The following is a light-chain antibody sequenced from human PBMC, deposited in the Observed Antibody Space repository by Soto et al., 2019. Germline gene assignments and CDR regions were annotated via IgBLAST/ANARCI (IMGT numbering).Light chain of an antibody. CDR1: QRISSF. V-gene: IGKV3-11*01. CDR2: DAS. CDR3: QQRSTGT. Sequence: EIVLTQSPATLSLSLGERATLSCRASQRISSFLAWYQQKPGQAPRLLIYDASNRATGVPGRFSGSGSGTDFTLTISSLEPEDFSVYHCQQRSTGTFGGGTKV. J-gene: IGKJ4*01.